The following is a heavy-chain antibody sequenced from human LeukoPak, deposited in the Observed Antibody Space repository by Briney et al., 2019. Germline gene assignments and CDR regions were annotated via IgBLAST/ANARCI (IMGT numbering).Heavy chain of an antibody. Sequence: ASVKVSCKASGYTFTDYYMHWVRQAPGQGLEYMGWINPNSGGTNYAQKFQGRVTITRDTSISTAYMELTRLRSDDTAVYYCAILNSDRVWGQGTLVTVSS. CDR2: INPNSGGT. CDR3: AILNSDRV. V-gene: IGHV1-2*02. CDR1: GYTFTDYY. D-gene: IGHD1-1*01. J-gene: IGHJ4*02.